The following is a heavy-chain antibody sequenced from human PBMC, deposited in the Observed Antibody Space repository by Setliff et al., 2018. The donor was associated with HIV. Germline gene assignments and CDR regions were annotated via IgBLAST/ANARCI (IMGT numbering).Heavy chain of an antibody. J-gene: IGHJ6*02. CDR1: GGSINSYY. Sequence: SETLSLTCTVSGGSINSYYWSWIRQPAGKGLEWIGRIYTTGSTNYNPSLKSRVTMSIDTSKNQFSLKMTSVTAADTAVYYCARDAAFGGSSWYYYGMDVWGQGTTVTVS. D-gene: IGHD6-13*01. CDR3: ARDAAFGGSSWYYYGMDV. CDR2: IYTTGST. V-gene: IGHV4-4*07.